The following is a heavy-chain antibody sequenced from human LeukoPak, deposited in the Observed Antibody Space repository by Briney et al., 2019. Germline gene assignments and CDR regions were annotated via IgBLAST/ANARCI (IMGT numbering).Heavy chain of an antibody. D-gene: IGHD3-3*01. Sequence: GGSLRLSCAASGFTVSSNYMSWVRQAPGKGLEWVSVIYSGGSTYYADSVKGRFTISRDNSKNTLYLQMNSLRAEDTAVYCCAAGVFGVYNWFDPWGQGTLVTVSS. CDR3: AAGVFGVYNWFDP. CDR1: GFTVSSNY. V-gene: IGHV3-53*01. CDR2: IYSGGST. J-gene: IGHJ5*02.